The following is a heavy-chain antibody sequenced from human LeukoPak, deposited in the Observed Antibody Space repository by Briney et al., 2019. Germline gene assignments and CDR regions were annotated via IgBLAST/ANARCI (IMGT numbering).Heavy chain of an antibody. V-gene: IGHV1-2*02. D-gene: IGHD5-12*01. J-gene: IGHJ4*02. CDR1: GYTFTGYY. Sequence: GASVKVSCKASGYTFTGYYMHWVRQAPGQGLEWMGWINPNSGGTNYAQKFQGRVTMTRDTSISTAYMELSRLRSGDTAVYYCARDEGVDIVATIPDYWGQGTLVTVSS. CDR3: ARDEGVDIVATIPDY. CDR2: INPNSGGT.